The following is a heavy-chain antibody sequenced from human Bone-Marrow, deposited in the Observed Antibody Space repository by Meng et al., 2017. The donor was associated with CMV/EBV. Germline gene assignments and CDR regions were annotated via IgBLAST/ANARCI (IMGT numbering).Heavy chain of an antibody. J-gene: IGHJ5*02. CDR2: ISGSGGST. CDR1: GFTFSSYA. V-gene: IGHV3-23*01. CDR3: ARRVVPAAIDDGPWFAP. D-gene: IGHD2-2*01. Sequence: GESLKISCAASGFTFSSYAMSWVRQAPGKGLEWVSAISGSGGSTYYADSVKGRFTISRDNSKNSLYLQMNSLRAEDTAVYYCARRVVPAAIDDGPWFAPWGQGNLVNVSS.